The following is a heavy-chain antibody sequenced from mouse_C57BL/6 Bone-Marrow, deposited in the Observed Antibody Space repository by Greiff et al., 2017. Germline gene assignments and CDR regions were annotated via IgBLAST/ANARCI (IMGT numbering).Heavy chain of an antibody. CDR2: ISNGGGST. D-gene: IGHD4-1*01. V-gene: IGHV5-12*01. Sequence: EVKLVESGGGLVQPGGSLKLSCAASGFTFSDYYMYWVRQTPEKRLEWVAYISNGGGSTYYPDTVKGRFTIARDNAKNTLYLQMSRLKSEDTAMYYCARKANWDRDYFDYWGQGTTLTVSS. CDR3: ARKANWDRDYFDY. CDR1: GFTFSDYY. J-gene: IGHJ2*01.